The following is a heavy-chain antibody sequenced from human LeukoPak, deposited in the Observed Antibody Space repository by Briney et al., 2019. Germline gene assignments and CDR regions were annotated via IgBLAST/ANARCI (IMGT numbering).Heavy chain of an antibody. J-gene: IGHJ5*02. CDR2: IYWNGGST. D-gene: IGHD1-14*01. Sequence: GGSLRLSCAATGFTFDDYVMRWVRPAPGKGLEWVAGIYWNGGSTCYADSVNGRFTISRDNAKHSLYLQMNSLRAEDTALYYCARGFVAENWFDRWGEGTLVTVSS. CDR1: GFTFDDYV. CDR3: ARGFVAENWFDR. V-gene: IGHV3-20*04.